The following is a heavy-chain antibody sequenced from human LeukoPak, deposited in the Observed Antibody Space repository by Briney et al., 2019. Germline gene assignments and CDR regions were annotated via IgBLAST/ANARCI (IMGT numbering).Heavy chain of an antibody. J-gene: IGHJ4*02. CDR3: ARVGTYYSSTSCNGGFDY. Sequence: GGSLRLSCAASGFTVSSNYMSWVRQAPGKGLEWVSVIYSGGSTYYADSVKGRFTISRDNSKNTLYLQMNSLRAEDTAVYYCARVGTYYSSTSCNGGFDYWGQGTLVTVSS. V-gene: IGHV3-66*01. CDR2: IYSGGST. CDR1: GFTVSSNY. D-gene: IGHD2-2*01.